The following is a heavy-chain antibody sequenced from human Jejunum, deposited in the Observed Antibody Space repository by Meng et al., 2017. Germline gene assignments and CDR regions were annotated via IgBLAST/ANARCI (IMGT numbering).Heavy chain of an antibody. Sequence: TVKQLGPTLVNPTQSLPPTCTFSGFSLTSSGVAVGWIRQSPGKALEWLALIFWDDDERYSPALRHRLAITKDTSKNQVVLKMTNMDPVDTATYYCAHRRSLEAGRPFDSWGQGTLVTVSS. V-gene: IGHV2-5*02. D-gene: IGHD1-1*01. CDR1: GFSLTSSGVA. CDR3: AHRRSLEAGRPFDS. CDR2: IFWDDDE. J-gene: IGHJ4*02.